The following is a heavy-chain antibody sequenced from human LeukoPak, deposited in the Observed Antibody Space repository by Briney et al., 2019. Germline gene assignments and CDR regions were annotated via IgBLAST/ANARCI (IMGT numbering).Heavy chain of an antibody. Sequence: SETLSLTCTVSGGSISSGSYYWSWIRQPAGKGLEWIGRIYTSGSTNYNPSLKSRVTISVDTSKNQFSLKLSSVTAADTAVYYCARDRGSGHYDNAFDIWGQGTMVTVSS. J-gene: IGHJ3*02. D-gene: IGHD3-3*01. CDR2: IYTSGST. CDR3: ARDRGSGHYDNAFDI. CDR1: GGSISSGSYY. V-gene: IGHV4-61*02.